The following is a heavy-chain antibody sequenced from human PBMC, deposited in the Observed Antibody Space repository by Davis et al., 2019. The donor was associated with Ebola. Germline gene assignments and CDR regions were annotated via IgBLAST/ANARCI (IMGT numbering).Heavy chain of an antibody. CDR3: ARGPRDYGEGAH. Sequence: GESLKISCAASGFTFSNYWMSWVRQAPGKGLEWVSSISSSSSYIYYADSVKGRFTISRDNAKNSLYLQMNSLRAEDTAVYYCARGPRDYGEGAHWGQGTLVTVSS. J-gene: IGHJ4*02. D-gene: IGHD4-17*01. CDR2: ISSSSSYI. CDR1: GFTFSNYW. V-gene: IGHV3-21*01.